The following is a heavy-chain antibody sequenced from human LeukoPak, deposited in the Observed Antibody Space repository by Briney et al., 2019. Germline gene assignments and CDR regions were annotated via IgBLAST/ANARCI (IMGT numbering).Heavy chain of an antibody. CDR3: ARDQGTSTTAPKRKGRFDP. Sequence: PGGSLRLSCAASEFTFNTYGMHWVRQAPGKGLEWVALIWYDGSNKEYAESVKGRFTISRDNSKNTLYLQMNSLRDEDTAVYYCARDQGTSTTAPKRKGRFDPWGQGTLVTVSS. CDR1: EFTFNTYG. V-gene: IGHV3-33*08. D-gene: IGHD1-1*01. J-gene: IGHJ5*02. CDR2: IWYDGSNK.